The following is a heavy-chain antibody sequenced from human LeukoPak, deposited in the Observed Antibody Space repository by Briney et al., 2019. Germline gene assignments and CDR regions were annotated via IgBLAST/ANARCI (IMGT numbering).Heavy chain of an antibody. CDR2: ITTSDGNT. CDR3: AKDGGLWVSAHWGDS. CDR1: GFTFSSYT. D-gene: IGHD7-27*01. Sequence: GRSLRLSCAASGFTFSSYTMSWVRQAPGKGLEWVSTITTSDGNTYYADSVKGRFTVSRDNSKNTLYLQMNSLRAEDTAVYYCAKDGGLWVSAHWGDSWGRGTLVTVSS. J-gene: IGHJ4*02. V-gene: IGHV3-23*01.